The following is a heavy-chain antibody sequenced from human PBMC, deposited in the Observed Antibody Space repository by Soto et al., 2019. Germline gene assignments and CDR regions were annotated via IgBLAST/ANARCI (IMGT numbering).Heavy chain of an antibody. Sequence: GASVKVSCKASGYTFTSYAMHWVRQAPGQRLEWMGWINAGNGNTKYSQKFQGRVTITRDTSASTAYMELSSLRSEDTAVYYCARDWVYYGSGSYYPDAFDIWGQGTMVT. CDR1: GYTFTSYA. D-gene: IGHD3-10*01. CDR2: INAGNGNT. CDR3: ARDWVYYGSGSYYPDAFDI. V-gene: IGHV1-3*01. J-gene: IGHJ3*02.